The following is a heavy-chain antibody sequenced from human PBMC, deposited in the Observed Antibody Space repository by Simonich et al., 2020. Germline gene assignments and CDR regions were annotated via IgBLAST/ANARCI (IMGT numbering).Heavy chain of an antibody. CDR3: ARVRFEAFDI. Sequence: QVQLVQSGAEVKKPGASVKGSCKASGNTFTGYYMHWVRQAPGQGLEWMRWSNPNSGGTNYAQQFQGRGTMTRDTSISPAYMELSRLRSDDTAVYYCARVRFEAFDIWGQGTMVTVSS. J-gene: IGHJ3*02. CDR2: SNPNSGGT. CDR1: GNTFTGYY. V-gene: IGHV1-2*02.